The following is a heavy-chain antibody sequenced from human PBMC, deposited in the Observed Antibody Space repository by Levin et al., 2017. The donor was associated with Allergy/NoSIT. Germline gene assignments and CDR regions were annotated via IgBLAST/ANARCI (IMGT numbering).Heavy chain of an antibody. CDR3: ARVGGSSWSEGWFDP. CDR2: IYHSGST. D-gene: IGHD6-13*01. Sequence: SETLSLTCAVSGGSISSGGYSWSWIRQPPGKGLEWIGYIYHSGSTYYNPSLKSRVTISVDRSKNQFSLKLSSVTAADTAVYYCARVGGSSWSEGWFDPWGQGTLVTVSS. V-gene: IGHV4-30-2*01. CDR1: GGSISSGGYS. J-gene: IGHJ5*02.